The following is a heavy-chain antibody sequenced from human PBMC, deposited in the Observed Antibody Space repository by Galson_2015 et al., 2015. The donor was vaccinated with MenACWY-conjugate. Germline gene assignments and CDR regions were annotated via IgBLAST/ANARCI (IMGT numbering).Heavy chain of an antibody. CDR2: ISSGHIYS. D-gene: IGHD5-12*01. Sequence: SLRLSCAASGFTFSDYYMSWIRQAPGKGLEWVAYISSGHIYSNHADSVKGRFTISRDNATNSLFLQMNSLRAEDTAVYFCARTPRSYSGYTFEKWGQGTLVTVSS. CDR1: GFTFSDYY. J-gene: IGHJ4*02. CDR3: ARTPRSYSGYTFEK. V-gene: IGHV3-11*06.